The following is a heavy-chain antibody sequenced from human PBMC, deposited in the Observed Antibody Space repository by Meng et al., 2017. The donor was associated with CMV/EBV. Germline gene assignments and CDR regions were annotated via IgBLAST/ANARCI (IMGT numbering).Heavy chain of an antibody. CDR3: ALAEYSSSLFDY. J-gene: IGHJ4*02. Sequence: VVPAPAVAEETNHGVSVTVSSKASGYTFTSYYMHGVRQAPGQGLEWMGIINPSGGSTSYAQKFQGRVTMTRDTSTSTVYMELSSLRSEDTAVYYCALAEYSSSLFDYWGQGTLVTVSS. V-gene: IGHV1-46*01. CDR1: GYTFTSYY. D-gene: IGHD6-13*01. CDR2: INPSGGST.